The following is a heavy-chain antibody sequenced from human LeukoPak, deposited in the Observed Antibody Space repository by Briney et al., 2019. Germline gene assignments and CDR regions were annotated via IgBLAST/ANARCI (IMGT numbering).Heavy chain of an antibody. J-gene: IGHJ6*04. Sequence: GGSLRLSCAASGFSVSSNYMSWVRQTPGKGLGCVSLIYSGGNTYYADSVKGRFTISRDNAKNSLYLQMNSLRAEDTAVYYCAELGITMIGGVWGKGTTVTISS. V-gene: IGHV3-53*01. D-gene: IGHD3-10*02. CDR3: AELGITMIGGV. CDR2: IYSGGNT. CDR1: GFSVSSNY.